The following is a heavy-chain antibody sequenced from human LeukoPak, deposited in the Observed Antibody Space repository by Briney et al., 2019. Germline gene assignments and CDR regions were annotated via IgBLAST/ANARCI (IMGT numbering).Heavy chain of an antibody. J-gene: IGHJ3*02. D-gene: IGHD5-18*01. CDR3: ARGQLLSYAFDI. CDR2: IYYSGST. V-gene: IGHV4-59*01. CDR1: GGSISSYY. Sequence: SETLSLTCTVSGGSISSYYWSWIRQPPGKGLEWMGYIYYSGSTNYNPSLKSRVTISVDTSKNQFSLKLSSVTAADTAVYYCARGQLLSYAFDIWGQGTMVTVSS.